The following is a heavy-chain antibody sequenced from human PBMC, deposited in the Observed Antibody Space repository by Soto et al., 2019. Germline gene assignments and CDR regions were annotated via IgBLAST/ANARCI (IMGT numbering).Heavy chain of an antibody. Sequence: PAETLSLTCTVSGGSISSYYWSWIRQPPGKGLEWIGYIYYSGSTNYNPSLKSRVTISVDTSKNQFSLKLSSVTAADTAVYYCARNNIVVVPAATTSYYYYGMDVWGQGNTVTLSS. CDR1: GGSISSYY. J-gene: IGHJ6*02. V-gene: IGHV4-59*01. CDR3: ARNNIVVVPAATTSYYYYGMDV. D-gene: IGHD2-2*01. CDR2: IYYSGST.